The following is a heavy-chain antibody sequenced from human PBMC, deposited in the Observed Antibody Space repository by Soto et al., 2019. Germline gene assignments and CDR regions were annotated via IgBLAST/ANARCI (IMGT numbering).Heavy chain of an antibody. CDR3: TRDASRDSSARGWFDP. J-gene: IGHJ5*02. CDR2: ISSNSAYI. CDR1: GLTFSRYA. Sequence: GGSLRLSCAASGLTFSRYAMNWVRQAPGKGLEWVSTISSNSAYIYYTDALRGRFTISRDNAKNSLHLQMNSLRAEDTAVYYCTRDASRDSSARGWFDPWGPGTLVTVSS. D-gene: IGHD6-13*01. V-gene: IGHV3-21*01.